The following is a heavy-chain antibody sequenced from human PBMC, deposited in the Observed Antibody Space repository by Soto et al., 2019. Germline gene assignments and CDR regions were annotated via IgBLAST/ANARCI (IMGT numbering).Heavy chain of an antibody. J-gene: IGHJ4*02. D-gene: IGHD2-21*01. Sequence: ASVKVSCKASGGTFSSYTISWVRQAPGQGLEWMGRIIPILGITNYAQKFQGRVTITADKSTSTAYMELSSLRSEDTAVYYCASPNHQRGSEFLFDYWGQGTLVTVSS. CDR1: GGTFSSYT. V-gene: IGHV1-69*02. CDR2: IIPILGIT. CDR3: ASPNHQRGSEFLFDY.